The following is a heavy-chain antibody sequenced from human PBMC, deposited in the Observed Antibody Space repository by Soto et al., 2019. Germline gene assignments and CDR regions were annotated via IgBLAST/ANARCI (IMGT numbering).Heavy chain of an antibody. CDR1: GFTFSSYW. J-gene: IGHJ4*02. V-gene: IGHV3-74*01. CDR2: LNSDGSST. Sequence: GGSLRLSCAASGFTFSSYWMHWVRQVPGKGLVWVSRLNSDGSSTSYADSVKGRFIISRDNSKNTLYLQMNSLRAEDTAVYYCASGDIVLVPAAIGYWGQGALVTVSS. D-gene: IGHD2-2*01. CDR3: ASGDIVLVPAAIGY.